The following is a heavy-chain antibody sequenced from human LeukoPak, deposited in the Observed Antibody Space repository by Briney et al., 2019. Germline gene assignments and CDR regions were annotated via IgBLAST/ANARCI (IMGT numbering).Heavy chain of an antibody. Sequence: GGSLRLSCAASGFTFSSYEMNWVRQAPGKGLEWVSYISSRGSTIYYADSVKGRITISRDDAKNSLYLQMNSLRAEDTAVYYCARAKAAALVPRHPMDVWGQGTTVTVSS. CDR3: ARAKAAALVPRHPMDV. J-gene: IGHJ6*02. D-gene: IGHD6-13*01. CDR2: ISSRGSTI. CDR1: GFTFSSYE. V-gene: IGHV3-48*03.